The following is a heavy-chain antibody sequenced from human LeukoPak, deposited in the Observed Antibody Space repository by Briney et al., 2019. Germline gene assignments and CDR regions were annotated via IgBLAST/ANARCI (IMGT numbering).Heavy chain of an antibody. D-gene: IGHD5-18*01. J-gene: IGHJ4*02. V-gene: IGHV4-59*08. Sequence: SETLSLTCTVSGGSISSYYWSWIRQPPGKGLEWIGYIYYSGSTNYNPSLKSRVTISVDTSKNQFSLKLSSVTAADTAVYYCARLVDTAMGPFDYWGQGTLVTVSS. CDR2: IYYSGST. CDR3: ARLVDTAMGPFDY. CDR1: GGSISSYY.